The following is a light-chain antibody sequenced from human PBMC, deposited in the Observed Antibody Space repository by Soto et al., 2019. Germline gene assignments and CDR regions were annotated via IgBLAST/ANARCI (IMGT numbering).Light chain of an antibody. CDR2: HAS. V-gene: IGKV1-5*01. CDR1: RSINDW. Sequence: DIEMTQSHSTLSPFPGDRVTITCRASRSINDWLAWYQQKPGEAPKLLIFHASSLKSGVPSRFSGSGSGTEFTLTISGLQPDDVATYYCRQCHSHPWTFGQGTKVEIK. J-gene: IGKJ1*01. CDR3: RQCHSHPWT.